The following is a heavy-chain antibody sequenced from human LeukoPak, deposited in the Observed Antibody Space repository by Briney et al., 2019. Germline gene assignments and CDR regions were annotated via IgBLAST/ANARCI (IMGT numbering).Heavy chain of an antibody. J-gene: IGHJ3*02. CDR3: AREGVFAVARRAFDI. CDR1: GFTFSSYS. Sequence: GGSLRLSCTVSGFTFSSYSMNWVRQAPGKGLEWVLYIRSSSTTTYYADSVEGRFTISRDNAKNSLYLQMNSLRDEDTAVYYCAREGVFAVARRAFDIWGQGTMVTVSS. D-gene: IGHD6-19*01. V-gene: IGHV3-48*02. CDR2: IRSSSTTT.